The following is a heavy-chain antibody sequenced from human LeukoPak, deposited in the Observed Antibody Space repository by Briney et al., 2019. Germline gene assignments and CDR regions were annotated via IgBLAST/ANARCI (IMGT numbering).Heavy chain of an antibody. CDR2: IYPGDSDT. CDR3: ARLGRITMVRGALDY. Sequence: GESLKISCKGSGYSFTSYWIGWVRQRPGKGLEWMRIIYPGDSDTRYSPSFQGQVTISADKSISTAYLQWSSLKASDTAMYYCARLGRITMVRGALDYWGQGTLVTVSS. V-gene: IGHV5-51*01. CDR1: GYSFTSYW. J-gene: IGHJ4*02. D-gene: IGHD3-10*01.